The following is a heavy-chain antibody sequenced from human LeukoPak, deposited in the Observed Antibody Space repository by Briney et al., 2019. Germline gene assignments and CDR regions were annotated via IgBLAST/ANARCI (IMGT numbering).Heavy chain of an antibody. CDR1: RFTLSYYT. J-gene: IGHJ4*02. CDR3: ARVVGGSYLDS. D-gene: IGHD2-21*01. CDR2: ISGDGNHI. Sequence: AGESLRLSCTASRFTLSYYTMNWVRQAPGKGLEWVASISGDGNHIYYAASLEGRFTISSDNAKSSVFLQMDSLTADDTAVYYCARVVGGSYLDSWGQGTLVSVSS. V-gene: IGHV3-21*01.